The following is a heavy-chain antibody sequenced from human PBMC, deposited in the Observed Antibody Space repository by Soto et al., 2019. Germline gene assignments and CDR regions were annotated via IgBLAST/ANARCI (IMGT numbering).Heavy chain of an antibody. D-gene: IGHD3-3*01. CDR1: GDSGSSNSAA. CDR2: TYYRSKWYN. V-gene: IGHV6-1*01. CDR3: ARVVRFLEWLLLGAFDI. J-gene: IGHJ3*02. Sequence: SQTLSLTCAISGDSGSSNSAAWNWIRQSPSRGLEWLGRTYYRSKWYNDYAVSVKSRITINPDTSKNQFSLQLNSVTPEDTAVYYCARVVRFLEWLLLGAFDIWAQGTMVTVSS.